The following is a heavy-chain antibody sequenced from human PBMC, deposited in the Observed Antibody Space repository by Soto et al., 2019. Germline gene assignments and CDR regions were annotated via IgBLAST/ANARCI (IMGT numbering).Heavy chain of an antibody. D-gene: IGHD2-15*01. V-gene: IGHV2-5*02. CDR1: GFSLSTSGVG. J-gene: IGHJ4*02. CDR2: LYWDDDK. CDR3: AHLVVAEITSYFDS. Sequence: QITLKESGPPLVKPTQTLTLTCTFSGFSLSTSGVGVGWIRQPPGKALEWLTFLYWDDDKRNSPVLKSRLTINKDKCKDNVVLTTTNMDPLDTATYYCAHLVVAEITSYFDSWGQGALFSVCS.